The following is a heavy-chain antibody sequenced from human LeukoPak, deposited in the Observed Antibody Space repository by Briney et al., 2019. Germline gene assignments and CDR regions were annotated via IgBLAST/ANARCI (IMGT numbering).Heavy chain of an antibody. J-gene: IGHJ5*02. CDR2: IRGTGDIT. Sequence: GGSLRLSCVASGFTFSSYAMSWVRQAPGKGLEWVSGIRGTGDITYYADSVKGRFTISRDNSKSKLYLQMNSLRAEDTAIYYCARDPIGDNWFDPWGQGTLVTVSS. D-gene: IGHD1-26*01. CDR3: ARDPIGDNWFDP. V-gene: IGHV3-23*01. CDR1: GFTFSSYA.